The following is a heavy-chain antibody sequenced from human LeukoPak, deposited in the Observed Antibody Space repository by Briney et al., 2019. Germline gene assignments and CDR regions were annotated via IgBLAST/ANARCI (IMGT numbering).Heavy chain of an antibody. V-gene: IGHV1-2*02. CDR3: ARDSGQQLVLNWFDP. D-gene: IGHD6-13*01. CDR2: INPNSGGT. J-gene: IGHJ5*02. CDR1: GYTFTSYG. Sequence: ASVKVSCKASGYTFTSYGISWVRQAPGQGLEWMGWINPNSGGTNYAQKFQGRVTMTRDTSISTAYMELSRLRSDDTAVYYCARDSGQQLVLNWFDPWGQGTLVTVSS.